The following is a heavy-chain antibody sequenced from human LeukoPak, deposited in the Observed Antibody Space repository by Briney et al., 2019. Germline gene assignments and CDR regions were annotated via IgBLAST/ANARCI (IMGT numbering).Heavy chain of an antibody. CDR3: ARDLLYYDFWSGYQGMDV. CDR2: ISSSSSTI. J-gene: IGHJ6*02. D-gene: IGHD3-3*01. CDR1: GFTFSSYS. V-gene: IGHV3-48*02. Sequence: GGSLRLSCAASGFTFSSYSMNWVRQAPGKGLEWVSYISSSSSTIYYADSVKGRFTISRDNAKNSLYLQMNSLRDEDTAVYYCARDLLYYDFWSGYQGMDVWGQGTTVTVSS.